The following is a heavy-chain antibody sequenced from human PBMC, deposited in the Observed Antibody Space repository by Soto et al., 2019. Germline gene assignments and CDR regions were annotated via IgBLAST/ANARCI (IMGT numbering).Heavy chain of an antibody. D-gene: IGHD5-12*01. CDR1: GGSISSGGYY. CDR3: ARGPRGYSGYDSFCHDY. V-gene: IGHV4-31*03. Sequence: SETLSLTCTVSGGSISSGGYYWSWIRQHPGKGLEWIGYIYYSGSTYYNPSLKSRVTISVDTSKNQFSLKLSSVTAADTAVYYCARGPRGYSGYDSFCHDYWGQGTLVTVSS. J-gene: IGHJ4*02. CDR2: IYYSGST.